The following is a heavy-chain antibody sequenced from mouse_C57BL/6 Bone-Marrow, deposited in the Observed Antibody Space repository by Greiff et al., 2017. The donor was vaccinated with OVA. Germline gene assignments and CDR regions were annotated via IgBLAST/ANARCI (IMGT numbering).Heavy chain of an antibody. V-gene: IGHV6-6*01. CDR1: GFTFSDAW. J-gene: IGHJ4*01. CDR2: IRNKANNHAT. CDR3: TRPGNAMDY. Sequence: EVHLVESGGGLVQPGGSMKLSCAASGFTFSDAWMDWVRQSPEKGLELVAEIRNKANNHATYYAESVKGRFTISRDDSKSSVYLQMNSLRAEDTGIYYCTRPGNAMDYWGQGTSVTVSS.